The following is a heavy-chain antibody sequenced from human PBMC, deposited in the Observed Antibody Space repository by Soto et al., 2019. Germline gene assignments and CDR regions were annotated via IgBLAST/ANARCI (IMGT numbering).Heavy chain of an antibody. CDR3: ARDDIAAADTYYYYYGMDV. CDR1: GYTFTGYY. V-gene: IGHV1-46*01. J-gene: IGHJ6*02. Sequence: GASVKVSCKASGYTFTGYYIHWVRQAPGQGLEWMGIINPSGGSTSYAQKFQGRVTMTRDTSTSTVYMELSSLRSEDTAVYYCARDDIAAADTYYYYYGMDVWGQGTTVTVSS. D-gene: IGHD6-13*01. CDR2: INPSGGST.